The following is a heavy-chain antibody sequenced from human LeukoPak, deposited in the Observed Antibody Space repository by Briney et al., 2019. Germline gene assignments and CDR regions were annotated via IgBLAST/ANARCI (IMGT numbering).Heavy chain of an antibody. Sequence: GGSLRLSCAASGFTFNTYPMHWVRQAPGEGLEWVAVISYDGSKKYYADSVKGRFTISRDNSKNTLYLQMNSLRLEDTAMYYCARNRITGHAFDIWGQGTMVTVSS. D-gene: IGHD3-16*01. CDR3: ARNRITGHAFDI. CDR1: GFTFNTYP. CDR2: ISYDGSKK. V-gene: IGHV3-30-3*01. J-gene: IGHJ3*02.